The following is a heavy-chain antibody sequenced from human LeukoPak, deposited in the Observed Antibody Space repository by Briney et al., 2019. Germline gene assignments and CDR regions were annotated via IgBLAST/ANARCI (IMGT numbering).Heavy chain of an antibody. Sequence: GESLKISYKGSGYSFTSYWIGWVRQMPGKGLEWMGIIYPGDSDTRYSPSFQGQVTISADKSISTAYLQWSSLKASDTAMYYCARRPRRLERRGAFDIWGQGTMVTVSS. D-gene: IGHD1-1*01. CDR2: IYPGDSDT. CDR1: GYSFTSYW. J-gene: IGHJ3*02. V-gene: IGHV5-51*01. CDR3: ARRPRRLERRGAFDI.